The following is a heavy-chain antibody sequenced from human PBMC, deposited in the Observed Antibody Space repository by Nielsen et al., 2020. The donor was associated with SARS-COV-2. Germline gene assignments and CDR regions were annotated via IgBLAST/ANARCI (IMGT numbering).Heavy chain of an antibody. Sequence: GSPRLSCTVSGGSISSYYWSWIRQPPGKGLEWIGYIYYSGSTNYNPSLKSRVTISVDTSKNQFSLKLSSVTAADTAVYYCARGLRVDGMDVWGQGTTVTVSS. D-gene: IGHD2-15*01. CDR3: ARGLRVDGMDV. V-gene: IGHV4-59*01. CDR1: GGSISSYY. J-gene: IGHJ6*02. CDR2: IYYSGST.